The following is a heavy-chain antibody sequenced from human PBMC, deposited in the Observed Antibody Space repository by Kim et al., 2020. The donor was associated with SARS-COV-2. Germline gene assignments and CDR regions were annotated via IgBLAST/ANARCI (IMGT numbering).Heavy chain of an antibody. D-gene: IGHD2-15*01. CDR2: GSNK. Sequence: GSNKYYADSGKGRFTISRDNSKNTLYLQMNSLRAEDTAVYYCARGTPPFDYWGQGTLVTVSS. CDR3: ARGTPPFDY. V-gene: IGHV3-30*01. J-gene: IGHJ4*02.